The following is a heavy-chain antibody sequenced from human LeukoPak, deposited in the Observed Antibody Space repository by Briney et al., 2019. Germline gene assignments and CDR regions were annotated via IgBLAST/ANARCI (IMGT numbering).Heavy chain of an antibody. CDR2: IYPDDSNT. CDR1: GYNFPIYW. D-gene: IGHD6-13*01. CDR3: ARQGAAGKYYYYYMDV. Sequence: GESLKISCQGSGYNFPIYWIGWVRQMPGQGLEWMEIIYPDDSNTIYGPSFQGQVTISADKSINTAYLEWSSLKASDTAIYYCARQGAAGKYYYYYMDVWGKGTTVTVSS. J-gene: IGHJ6*03. V-gene: IGHV5-51*01.